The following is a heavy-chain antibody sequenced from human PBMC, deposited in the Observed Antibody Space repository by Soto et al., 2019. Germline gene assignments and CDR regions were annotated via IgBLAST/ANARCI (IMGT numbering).Heavy chain of an antibody. D-gene: IGHD1-1*01. CDR3: AELTPRVRDAFDI. V-gene: IGHV1-69*12. J-gene: IGHJ3*02. Sequence: QVQLVQSGAEVKKPGSSVKVSCKASGGTFSSYAISWVRQAPGQGLEWMGGIIPIFGTANYAQKFQGRVTITAEESTSTAYVALSSLRSAATAVYYGAELTPRVRDAFDIWGQGTMVTVSS. CDR1: GGTFSSYA. CDR2: IIPIFGTA.